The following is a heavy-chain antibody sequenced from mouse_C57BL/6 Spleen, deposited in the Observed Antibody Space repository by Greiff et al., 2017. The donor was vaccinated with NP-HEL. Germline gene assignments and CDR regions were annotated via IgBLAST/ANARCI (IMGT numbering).Heavy chain of an antibody. CDR1: GFTFSSYA. CDR3: ARERTGTYYFDY. J-gene: IGHJ2*01. D-gene: IGHD4-1*01. CDR2: ISDGGSYT. V-gene: IGHV5-4*01. Sequence: VQLKESGGGLVKPGGSLKLSCAASGFTFSSYAMSWVRQTPEQRLEWVATISDGGSYTYYPDNVKGRFPISRDNAKNNLYLQMSHLKSEDTAMYYCARERTGTYYFDYWGQGTTLTVSS.